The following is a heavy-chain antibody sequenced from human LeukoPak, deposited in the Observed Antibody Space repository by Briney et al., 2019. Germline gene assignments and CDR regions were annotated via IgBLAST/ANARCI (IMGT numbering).Heavy chain of an antibody. V-gene: IGHV1-18*01. CDR2: ISAYNGNT. J-gene: IGHJ4*02. Sequence: ASVKVSCKASGYTFTSYGISWVRQAPGQGLEWMGWISAYNGNTNYAQKLQGRVTMTTDTSTSTAYMELRSLRSDDTAVFYCARESQIRYYYDRSGYYYGALDYWGQGSLVTVSS. CDR3: ARESQIRYYYDRSGYYYGALDY. CDR1: GYTFTSYG. D-gene: IGHD3-22*01.